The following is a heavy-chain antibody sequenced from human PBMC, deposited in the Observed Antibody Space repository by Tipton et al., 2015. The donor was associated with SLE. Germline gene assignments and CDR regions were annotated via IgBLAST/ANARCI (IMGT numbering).Heavy chain of an antibody. V-gene: IGHV3-7*01. CDR2: IKQDGSEK. J-gene: IGHJ6*02. Sequence: SLRLSCAASGFTFSSYWMSWVRQAPGKGLEWVANIKQDGSEKYYVDSVKGRFTISRDNAKNSLYLQMNSLRAEDTAVYYCARDGNRWDLTGYYGMGVWGQGTTVTVSS. CDR1: GFTFSSYW. D-gene: IGHD1-26*01. CDR3: ARDGNRWDLTGYYGMGV.